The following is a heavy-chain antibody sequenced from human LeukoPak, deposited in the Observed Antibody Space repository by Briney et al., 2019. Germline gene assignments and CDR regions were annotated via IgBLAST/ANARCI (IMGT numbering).Heavy chain of an antibody. CDR1: GFTVSSNY. D-gene: IGHD5-18*01. CDR2: IYSGGST. Sequence: GGSLRLSCAASGFTVSSNYMNWVRQAPGKGLEWVSVIYSGGSTYYADSVKGRFTISRDNSKNTLYLQMNSLRAEDTAVYYCARDGYSYGLRSDYWGQGTLVTVSS. V-gene: IGHV3-53*01. J-gene: IGHJ4*02. CDR3: ARDGYSYGLRSDY.